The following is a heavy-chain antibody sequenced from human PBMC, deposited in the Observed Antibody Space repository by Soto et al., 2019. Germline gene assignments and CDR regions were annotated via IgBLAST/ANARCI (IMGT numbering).Heavy chain of an antibody. V-gene: IGHV1-69*13. CDR1: GGTFSSYA. CDR3: AKSVPAAIRVQFYYYMDV. J-gene: IGHJ6*03. D-gene: IGHD2-2*02. Sequence: ASVKVSCKASGGTFSSYAISWVRQAPGQGLEWMGGIIPIFGTANYAQKFQGRVTITADESTSTAYMELSSLRSEDTAVYYCAKSVPAAIRVQFYYYMDVWGKGTTVTVSS. CDR2: IIPIFGTA.